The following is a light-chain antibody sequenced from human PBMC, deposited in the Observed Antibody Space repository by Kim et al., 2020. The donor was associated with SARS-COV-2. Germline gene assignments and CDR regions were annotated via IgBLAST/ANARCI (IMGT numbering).Light chain of an antibody. CDR1: QSLNNN. V-gene: IGKV3-15*01. J-gene: IGKJ4*01. CDR2: GAS. Sequence: VSPGEIATLSCRANQSLNNNLAWYQQKPGQAPRLLMYGASSRATGIQARFTGSGSGTEFTLTISSLQSEDSAVYYCQQYNDWPLAFGGGTKVDIK. CDR3: QQYNDWPLA.